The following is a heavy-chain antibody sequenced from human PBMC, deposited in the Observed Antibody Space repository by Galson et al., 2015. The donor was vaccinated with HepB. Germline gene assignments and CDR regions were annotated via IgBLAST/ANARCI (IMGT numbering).Heavy chain of an antibody. CDR3: ARSAGDLDY. Sequence: CAISGDSVSSNSAAWNWIRQSPSRGLEWLGRTYYRSKWYNGYAVSVKGRITINPDTSKNQFSLHLNSVTPEDTAAYYCARSAGDLDYWGQGILVTVSS. CDR1: GDSVSSNSAA. J-gene: IGHJ4*02. D-gene: IGHD7-27*01. CDR2: TYYRSKWYN. V-gene: IGHV6-1*01.